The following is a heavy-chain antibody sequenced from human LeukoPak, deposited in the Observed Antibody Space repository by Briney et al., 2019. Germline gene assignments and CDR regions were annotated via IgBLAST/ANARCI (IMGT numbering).Heavy chain of an antibody. CDR1: GGTFSSYA. Sequence: ASVKVSYKASGGTFSSYAISWVRQAPGQGLEWMGRIIPILGIANYAQKFQGRVTITADKSTSTAYMELSRLRSDDTAVYYCARDPGITMVRGEAGAFDIWGQGTMVTVSS. V-gene: IGHV1-69*04. CDR3: ARDPGITMVRGEAGAFDI. J-gene: IGHJ3*02. D-gene: IGHD3-10*01. CDR2: IIPILGIA.